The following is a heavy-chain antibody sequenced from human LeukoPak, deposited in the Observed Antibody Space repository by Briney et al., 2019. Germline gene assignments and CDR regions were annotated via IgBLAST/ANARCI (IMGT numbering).Heavy chain of an antibody. Sequence: GGSLRLSCAASRFTFSRYSFNWVRQAPGKGLEWVSYISSSSSTISYAYSVKGRFTISRDNAKNSLYLQMNSLRDEDTAVYYCARDGYGDYLFDYWGQGTLVTVSS. CDR1: RFTFSRYS. J-gene: IGHJ4*02. CDR2: ISSSSSTI. CDR3: ARDGYGDYLFDY. V-gene: IGHV3-48*02. D-gene: IGHD4-17*01.